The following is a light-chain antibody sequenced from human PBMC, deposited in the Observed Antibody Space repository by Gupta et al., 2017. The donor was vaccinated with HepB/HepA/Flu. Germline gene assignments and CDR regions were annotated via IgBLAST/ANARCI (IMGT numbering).Light chain of an antibody. CDR1: QSLVHSDGNTF. Sequence: DLVMTQTPLSLPVTLGQPASISCSSSQSLVHSDGNTFLSWLQQRPGQPPRLLIYEISNRFSGVPDRFSGGGAGTECTRTSSRVEAEDVGLYFCMQSTQFPLTFGGGTKVEIK. CDR2: EIS. J-gene: IGKJ4*01. V-gene: IGKV2-24*01. CDR3: MQSTQFPLT.